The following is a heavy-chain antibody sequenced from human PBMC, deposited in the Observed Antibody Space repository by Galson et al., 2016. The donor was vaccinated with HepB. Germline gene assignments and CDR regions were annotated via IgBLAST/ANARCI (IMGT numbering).Heavy chain of an antibody. CDR2: ISVNNGDT. CDR1: GYPFTNFG. Sequence: SVKVSCKASGYPFTNFGIAWVRQAPGHGLEWMGRISVNNGDTKYAPKFQGRLTMTADTTTDTVYMELRSLHLDDTAIYYCARSLPARIIIQSGARGGWFDPWGQGTQVTVSS. D-gene: IGHD3-10*01. V-gene: IGHV1-18*01. J-gene: IGHJ5*02. CDR3: ARSLPARIIIQSGARGGWFDP.